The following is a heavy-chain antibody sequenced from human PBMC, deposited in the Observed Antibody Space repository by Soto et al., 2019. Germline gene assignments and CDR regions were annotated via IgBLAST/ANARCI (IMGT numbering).Heavy chain of an antibody. CDR1: GGTFSSYA. D-gene: IGHD6-13*01. Sequence: ASVKGSRKASGGTFSSYAISWVRHAPGQGLEWMGGIIPIFGTANYAQKFQGRVTITADESTSTAYMELSSLRSEDTAVYYCAREKAIAAAGTMFDYWGQGTLVTVSS. CDR2: IIPIFGTA. V-gene: IGHV1-69*13. J-gene: IGHJ4*02. CDR3: AREKAIAAAGTMFDY.